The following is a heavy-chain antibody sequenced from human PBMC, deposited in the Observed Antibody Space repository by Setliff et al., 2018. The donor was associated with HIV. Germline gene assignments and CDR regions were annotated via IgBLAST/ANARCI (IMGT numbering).Heavy chain of an antibody. J-gene: IGHJ4*02. CDR1: GGTFSSYA. CDR2: IIPIFGTA. V-gene: IGHV1-69*13. D-gene: IGHD5-12*01. Sequence: GASVKVSCKASGGTFSSYAISWVRQAPGQGLEWMGGIIPIFGTANYAQKFQGRVTITADESTSTAYMELSSLRSEDTAVYYCAKDPRAAVATIWDYWGQGTLVTVSS. CDR3: AKDPRAAVATIWDY.